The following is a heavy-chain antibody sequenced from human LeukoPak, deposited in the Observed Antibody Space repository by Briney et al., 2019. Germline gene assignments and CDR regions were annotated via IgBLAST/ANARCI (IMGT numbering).Heavy chain of an antibody. D-gene: IGHD3-16*01. CDR1: GGSISSSSYY. CDR2: IYYSGST. V-gene: IGHV4-61*01. Sequence: SETLSLTCTVSGGSISSSSYYWSWIRQPPGKGLEWIGYIYYSGSTNYNPSLKSRVTISVDTSKNQFSLKLSSVTAADTAVYYCARGRWGDFDYWGQGALVTVSS. J-gene: IGHJ4*02. CDR3: ARGRWGDFDY.